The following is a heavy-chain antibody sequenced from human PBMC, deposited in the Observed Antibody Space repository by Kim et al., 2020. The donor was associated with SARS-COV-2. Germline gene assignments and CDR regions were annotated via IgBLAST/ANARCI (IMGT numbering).Heavy chain of an antibody. V-gene: IGHV3-11*06. CDR1: GFTFSDYY. CDR2: ISSSSSYT. J-gene: IGHJ4*02. Sequence: GGSLRLSCAASGFTFSDYYMSWIRQAPGKGLEWVSYISSSSSYTNYADSVKGRFTISRDNAKNSLYLQMNSLRAEDTAVYYCASLRTGIPDYWVQGTLVTVSS. CDR3: ASLRTGIPDY. D-gene: IGHD3-9*01.